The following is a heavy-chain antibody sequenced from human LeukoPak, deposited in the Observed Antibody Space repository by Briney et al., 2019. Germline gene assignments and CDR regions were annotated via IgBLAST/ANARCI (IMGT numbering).Heavy chain of an antibody. D-gene: IGHD1-20*01. CDR1: GGSFSGYY. CDR3: ARDITAGGWFDP. Sequence: SETLSLTCAVYGGSFSGYYWSWIRQPPGKGLEWIGEINHSGSTNCNPSLKSRVTISIDTSKNQFSLKLSSVTAADTAVYYCARDITAGGWFDPWGQGTLVTVSS. J-gene: IGHJ5*02. CDR2: INHSGST. V-gene: IGHV4-34*01.